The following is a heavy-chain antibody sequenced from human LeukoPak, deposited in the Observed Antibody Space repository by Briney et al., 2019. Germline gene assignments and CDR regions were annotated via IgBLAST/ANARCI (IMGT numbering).Heavy chain of an antibody. J-gene: IGHJ4*02. D-gene: IGHD5-18*01. CDR2: ISAFNGVT. CDR1: GFIFNTYG. Sequence: ASVKVSCKASGFIFNTYGFTWVRQAPGQGLEWMGWISAFNGVTNYAQRLQGRVTMTTDTSTSTAYMELRSLSSDDTAMYYCAREERGYSGDYWGQGTMVTVSS. V-gene: IGHV1-18*01. CDR3: AREERGYSGDY.